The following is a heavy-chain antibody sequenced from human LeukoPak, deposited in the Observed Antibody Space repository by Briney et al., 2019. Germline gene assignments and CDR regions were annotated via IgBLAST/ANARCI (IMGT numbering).Heavy chain of an antibody. J-gene: IGHJ6*02. CDR1: GYTLTELS. CDR2: FVPEDGET. D-gene: IGHD5-18*01. V-gene: IGHV1-24*01. CDR3: ATVAMEYGMDV. Sequence: ASVKVSCKVSGYTLTELSMHWVRPAPGKGLEWMGGFVPEDGETIYAQKFQGRVTMTEDTSPDTAYMELSSLRSEDTAVYYCATVAMEYGMDVWGQGTTVTVSS.